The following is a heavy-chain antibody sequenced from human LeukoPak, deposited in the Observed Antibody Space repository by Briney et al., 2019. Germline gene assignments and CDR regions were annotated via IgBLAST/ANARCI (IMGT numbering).Heavy chain of an antibody. Sequence: GGSLRLSCAASGFTCGSYSMNWVRQAPGKGLEWVSSISSSSSYIYYADSVKGRFTISRDNAKNSLYLQMNSLRAEDTAVYYCARGASSSGWSFDYWGQGTLVTVSS. CDR3: ARGASSSGWSFDY. J-gene: IGHJ4*02. CDR2: ISSSSSYI. V-gene: IGHV3-21*01. D-gene: IGHD6-19*01. CDR1: GFTCGSYS.